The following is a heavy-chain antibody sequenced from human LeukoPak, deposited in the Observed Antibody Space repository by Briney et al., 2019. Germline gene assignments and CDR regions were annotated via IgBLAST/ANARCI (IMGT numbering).Heavy chain of an antibody. CDR3: AREPKAYYGSSGANAFDI. CDR1: GFTVSSNY. Sequence: GGSLRLSCAASGFTVSSNYMSWVRQAPGKGLEWVSVIYSGGSTYYADSVKGRFTISRDNSKNTLYLQMNSLRAEDTAVYYCAREPKAYYGSSGANAFDIWGQGTMVTVSS. J-gene: IGHJ3*02. CDR2: IYSGGST. V-gene: IGHV3-53*01. D-gene: IGHD3-22*01.